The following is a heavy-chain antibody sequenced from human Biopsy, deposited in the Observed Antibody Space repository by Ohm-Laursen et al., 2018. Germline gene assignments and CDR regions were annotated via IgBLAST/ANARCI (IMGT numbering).Heavy chain of an antibody. V-gene: IGHV4-59*01. CDR2: VYNGGIT. D-gene: IGHD3-3*01. Sequence: TLSLTCSVSGGSIISYYWTWIRQPPGKGLEWIGHVYNGGITNYNPSLKSRVTISKDTSKNQFSLQVNYVTAADTAVYYCARTPRDSFWSGSYKRGLWFDPWGRGTLVIVSS. CDR3: ARTPRDSFWSGSYKRGLWFDP. J-gene: IGHJ5*02. CDR1: GGSIISYY.